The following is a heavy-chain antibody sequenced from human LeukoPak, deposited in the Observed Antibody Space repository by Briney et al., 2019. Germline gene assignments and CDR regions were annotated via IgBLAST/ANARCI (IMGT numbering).Heavy chain of an antibody. D-gene: IGHD3-22*01. CDR1: GGSFDGYY. CDR2: ITYDGRT. V-gene: IGHV4-34*01. CDR3: ATDPYYDSSGAGY. Sequence: SETLSLTCAVFGGSFDGYYWSWIRQSPGKGLEWIGEITYDGRTKYNPSLRSRVSISVDTSKIQFSLKLSSVTAADTAVYYCATDPYYDSSGAGYWGQGTLVTVSS. J-gene: IGHJ4*02.